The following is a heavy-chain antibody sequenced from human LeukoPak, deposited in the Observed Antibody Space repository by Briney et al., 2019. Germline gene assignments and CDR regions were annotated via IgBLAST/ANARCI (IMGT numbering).Heavy chain of an antibody. CDR3: AHRRPAYYYMDA. CDR2: IYWNDDK. J-gene: IGHJ6*03. CDR1: GFSLSTSGVG. Sequence: SGPTLVNPTQTLTLTCTFSGFSLSTSGVGVGWIRQPPGKALEWLAVIYWNDDKYYSPSLKSRLIITKDTSKNQVVLTMTNMDPVDTATYYCAHRRPAYYYMDAWGKGTTVTVSS. V-gene: IGHV2-5*01.